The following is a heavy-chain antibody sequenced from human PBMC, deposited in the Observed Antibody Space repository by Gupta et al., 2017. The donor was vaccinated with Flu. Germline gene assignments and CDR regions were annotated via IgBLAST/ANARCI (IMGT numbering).Heavy chain of an antibody. CDR2: IRSSGTTI. V-gene: IGHV3-11*01. J-gene: IGHJ4*02. CDR3: ASPGIAVPGAPF. Sequence: AATGFSFSDYCMNWIRGAPGKGLEWGAYIRSSGTTIYDADSVQGRFTISRDDSKNSLYLQMNSLRVDDTAVYYCASPGIAVPGAPFWGQGTLVTVSS. D-gene: IGHD2-2*01. CDR1: GFSFSDYC.